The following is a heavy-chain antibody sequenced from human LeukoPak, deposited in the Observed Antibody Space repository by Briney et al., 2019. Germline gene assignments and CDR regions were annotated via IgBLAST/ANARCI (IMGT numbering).Heavy chain of an antibody. J-gene: IGHJ6*03. Sequence: KPSETLSLTCAVYGGSFSGYYWSRIRQPPGKGLEWIGEINHSGSTNYNPSLKSRVTISVDTSKNQFSLKLSSVTAADTAVYYCARGSYYYDSSGYYSRIYYYYMDVWGKGTTVTVSS. D-gene: IGHD3-22*01. CDR2: INHSGST. V-gene: IGHV4-34*01. CDR1: GGSFSGYY. CDR3: ARGSYYYDSSGYYSRIYYYYMDV.